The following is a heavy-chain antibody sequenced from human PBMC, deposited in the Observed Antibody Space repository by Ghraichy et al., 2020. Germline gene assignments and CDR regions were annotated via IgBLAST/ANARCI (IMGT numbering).Heavy chain of an antibody. V-gene: IGHV3-7*03. D-gene: IGHD3-10*01. CDR2: IKQDESEK. Sequence: GESLNISCAASGFTFSSYWMSWVRQAPGKGLEWVANIKQDESEKYYVDSVKGRFTGSRDNAKNSLYLQMNSLRADDTAVYYCARLTYGSGRREFDYWGQGTLVTVSS. CDR1: GFTFSSYW. J-gene: IGHJ4*02. CDR3: ARLTYGSGRREFDY.